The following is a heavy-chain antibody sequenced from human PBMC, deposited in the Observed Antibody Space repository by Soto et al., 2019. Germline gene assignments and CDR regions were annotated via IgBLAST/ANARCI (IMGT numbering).Heavy chain of an antibody. V-gene: IGHV3-30*18. CDR1: GFTFSSYG. Sequence: GGSLRLSCAASGFTFSSYGMHWVRQAPGKGLEWVAVISYDGSNKYYADSVKGRFTISRDNSKNTLYLQMNSLRAEDTAVYYCAKDWSHSSGWYRAEYFQHWGQGTLVTVSS. D-gene: IGHD6-19*01. J-gene: IGHJ1*01. CDR3: AKDWSHSSGWYRAEYFQH. CDR2: ISYDGSNK.